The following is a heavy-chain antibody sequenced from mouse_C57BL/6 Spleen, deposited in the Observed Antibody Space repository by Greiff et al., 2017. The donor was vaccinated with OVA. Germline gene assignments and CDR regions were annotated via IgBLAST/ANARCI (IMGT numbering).Heavy chain of an antibody. CDR3: TRETMVTYFDD. Sequence: EVQRVESGEGLVKPGGSLKLSCAASGFTFSSYAMSWVRQTPEKRLEWVAYISSGGDYIYYAETVKGRFTIPRDNARNTLYLQMSSLKSEDTAMYYCTRETMVTYFDDWGQGTTLTVSS. CDR2: ISSGGDYI. D-gene: IGHD2-2*01. V-gene: IGHV5-9-1*02. J-gene: IGHJ2*01. CDR1: GFTFSSYA.